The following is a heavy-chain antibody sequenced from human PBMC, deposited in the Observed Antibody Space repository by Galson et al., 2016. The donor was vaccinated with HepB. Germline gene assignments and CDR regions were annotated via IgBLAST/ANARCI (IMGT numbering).Heavy chain of an antibody. V-gene: IGHV1-3*01. Sequence: SVKVSCKASGYIFTNFAVQWVRQAPGQRPEWMGYINPGNGKTKISQRLQGRVVIFRDTSANTAYMQLSNLKSEDTAVYFCARALGDFWGPGTLVTVSP. CDR1: GYIFTNFA. CDR2: INPGNGKT. CDR3: ARALGDF. J-gene: IGHJ4*02. D-gene: IGHD7-27*01.